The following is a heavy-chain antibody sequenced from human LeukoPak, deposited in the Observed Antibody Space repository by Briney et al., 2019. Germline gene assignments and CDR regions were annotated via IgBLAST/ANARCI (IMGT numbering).Heavy chain of an antibody. V-gene: IGHV3-74*01. CDR2: INSDGSGT. Sequence: GGSLRLSCAASGFAFSSYWMHWVRQAPGKGLVWVSRINSDGSGTSYADSVKGRFTISRDNAKNTLSLQMNSLRAEDTAVYYCARGVRELGMTNYWGQGTLVTVSS. CDR1: GFAFSSYW. CDR3: ARGVRELGMTNY. D-gene: IGHD7-27*01. J-gene: IGHJ4*02.